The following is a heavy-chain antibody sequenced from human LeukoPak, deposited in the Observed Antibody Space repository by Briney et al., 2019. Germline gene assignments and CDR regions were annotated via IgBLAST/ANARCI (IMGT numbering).Heavy chain of an antibody. D-gene: IGHD3-22*01. J-gene: IGHJ4*02. CDR2: INGSGGST. V-gene: IGHV3-23*01. CDR1: GFTFSSYA. CDR3: AKDGRGYYYDSSGYYGTDFDY. Sequence: GGSLRLSCAASGFTFSSYAMSWVRQAPGKGLEWVSAINGSGGSTYYADSVKGRFTISRDNSKNTLYLQMNSLRAEDTAVYYCAKDGRGYYYDSSGYYGTDFDYWGQGTLVTVSS.